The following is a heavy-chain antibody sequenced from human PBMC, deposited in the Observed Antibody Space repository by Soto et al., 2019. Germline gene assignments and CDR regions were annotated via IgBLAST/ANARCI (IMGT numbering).Heavy chain of an antibody. D-gene: IGHD3-10*01. V-gene: IGHV1-69*01. J-gene: IGHJ6*02. CDR2: IIPPFGTT. Sequence: QVQVVQSGVEVRRPGSSVKVSCKASGDTFKNCVISWVRQAPGQGLEWMGGIIPPFGTTDFAQRFQGRLTITTDESTTTAYMDLSRLRSEDTATYYCAAELGFGKLSVVWGQGTTVIVSS. CDR3: AAELGFGKLSVV. CDR1: GDTFKNCV.